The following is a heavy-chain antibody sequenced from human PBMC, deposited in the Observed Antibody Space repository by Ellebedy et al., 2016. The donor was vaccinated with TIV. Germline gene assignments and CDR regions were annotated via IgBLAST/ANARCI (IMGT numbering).Heavy chain of an antibody. J-gene: IGHJ4*02. CDR2: IKEDGSEK. CDR1: GFTFSLSS. V-gene: IGHV3-7*03. D-gene: IGHD1-14*01. Sequence: PGGSLRLSCAASGFTFSLSSMSWVRQAPGKGLEWVAKIKEDGSEKYYVDSVKGRFTISRDNAKNSVYLQMNNLRDEDTAVYHCARHVRNLEFWGQGTLVTVSS. CDR3: ARHVRNLEF.